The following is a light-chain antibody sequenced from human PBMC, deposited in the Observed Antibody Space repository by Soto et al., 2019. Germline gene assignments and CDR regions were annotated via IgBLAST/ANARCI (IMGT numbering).Light chain of an antibody. CDR1: SSDVGDNNY. CDR3: SSYTSSSTLDV. Sequence: QSALTQPASVSGSPGQSITISCTGTSSDVGDNNYVSWYQQHPGKAPKLMIYDVTHRPSGISNRFSGSKSGNTASLTISGLQAEDEDDYYCSSYTSSSTLDVFGTGTKVTVL. J-gene: IGLJ1*01. V-gene: IGLV2-14*01. CDR2: DVT.